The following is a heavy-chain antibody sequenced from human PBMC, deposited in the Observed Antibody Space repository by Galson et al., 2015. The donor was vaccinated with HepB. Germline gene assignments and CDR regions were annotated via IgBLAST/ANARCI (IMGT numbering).Heavy chain of an antibody. Sequence: SLRLSCAASGFTFSSYSMNWVRQAPGKGLEWVSSISSSSSYIYYADSVKGRFTISRDNAKNSLYLQMNSLRAEDTAVYYCARDQVDSSGYYPEVLHYWGQGTLVTVSS. CDR3: ARDQVDSSGYYPEVLHY. CDR1: GFTFSSYS. CDR2: ISSSSSYI. D-gene: IGHD3-22*01. V-gene: IGHV3-21*01. J-gene: IGHJ4*02.